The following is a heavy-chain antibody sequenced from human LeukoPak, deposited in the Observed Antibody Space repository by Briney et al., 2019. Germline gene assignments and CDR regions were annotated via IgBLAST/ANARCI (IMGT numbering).Heavy chain of an antibody. V-gene: IGHV1-2*02. D-gene: IGHD3-10*01. CDR1: GYIFTDYY. CDR3: ARDRGRISDYYGSGRSLHYYMDV. J-gene: IGHJ6*03. CDR2: INPNSGGT. Sequence: ASVKVSCKASGYIFTDYYMHWVRQAPGQGLEWMGWINPNSGGTNYAQKFQGRVTVTRDTSISTAYMDLSRLTSDDTAVYYCARDRGRISDYYGSGRSLHYYMDVWGKGTTVTVSS.